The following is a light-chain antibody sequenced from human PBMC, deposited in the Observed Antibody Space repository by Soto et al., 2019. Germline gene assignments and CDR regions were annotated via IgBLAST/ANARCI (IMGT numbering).Light chain of an antibody. CDR1: SSYVGRYKF. CDR3: CSYTSSRTYV. J-gene: IGLJ1*01. Sequence: QSVLTQPASVFGSPGQSITISCTGTSSYVGRYKFVSWYQQHPGKAPKVMIYEGSKRPSGVSNRFSGSKSGNTASLTISGLQAEDEADYYCCSYTSSRTYVFGTGTRSPS. V-gene: IGLV2-23*01. CDR2: EGS.